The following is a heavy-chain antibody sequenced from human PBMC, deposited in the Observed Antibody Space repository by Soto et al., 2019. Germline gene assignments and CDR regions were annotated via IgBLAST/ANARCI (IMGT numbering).Heavy chain of an antibody. D-gene: IGHD6-6*01. CDR1: GGSISGYY. Sequence: SETLSLTGTVSGGSISGYYWSWIRQPPGKGLEWVGYVSYSGSPNYNPSLKSRVTISIDTSQNQFSLKLSSVTAADTAVYYCARAGRSSSKTVFDYWGQGTLVTVSS. CDR2: VSYSGSP. J-gene: IGHJ4*02. V-gene: IGHV4-59*01. CDR3: ARAGRSSSKTVFDY.